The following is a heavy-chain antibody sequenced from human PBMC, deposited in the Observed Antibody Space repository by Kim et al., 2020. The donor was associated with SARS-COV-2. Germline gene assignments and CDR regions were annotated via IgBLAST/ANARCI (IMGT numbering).Heavy chain of an antibody. Sequence: GESLKISCEASGYRXTNYYINWVRQMPGKGLEWMGRIDPSDSFTNYSPSFQGHVTISADKSINTAYLQWSSLKASDTAIYYCARQNIMGASYMVYYGMDVWGQGTTVTVSS. CDR2: IDPSDSFT. D-gene: IGHD1-26*01. V-gene: IGHV5-10-1*01. CDR1: GYRXTNYY. J-gene: IGHJ6*02. CDR3: ARQNIMGASYMVYYGMDV.